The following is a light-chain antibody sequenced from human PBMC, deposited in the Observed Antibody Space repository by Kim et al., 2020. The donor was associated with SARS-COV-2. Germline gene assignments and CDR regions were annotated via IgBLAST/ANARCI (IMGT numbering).Light chain of an antibody. CDR1: SSDVGGYNY. V-gene: IGLV2-14*01. Sequence: QSALTQPASVSGSPGQSITISCTGTSSDVGGYNYVSWYQQHPGKAPKLMIYDVSKRPSGVSDRFSGSKSGNTASLTISGLQAEDEADYYCNAYTTTTWVFGGGTQLTVL. CDR3: NAYTTTTWV. J-gene: IGLJ3*02. CDR2: DVS.